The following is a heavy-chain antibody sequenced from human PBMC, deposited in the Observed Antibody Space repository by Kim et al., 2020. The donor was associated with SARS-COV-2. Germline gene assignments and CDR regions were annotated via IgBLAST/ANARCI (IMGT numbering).Heavy chain of an antibody. Sequence: GGSLRLSCAASGDNFNHYIMHWVRQAPGKGLEWVAVMSNDGRDKGNVDSMKGRFTCSRDNSKNTVYLQLSSLRVEDTAVYYCAIEKGSSGRAGWFDPWGQGALVTVSS. CDR1: GDNFNHYI. CDR3: AIEKGSSGRAGWFDP. D-gene: IGHD3-22*01. J-gene: IGHJ5*02. V-gene: IGHV3-30*03. CDR2: MSNDGRDK.